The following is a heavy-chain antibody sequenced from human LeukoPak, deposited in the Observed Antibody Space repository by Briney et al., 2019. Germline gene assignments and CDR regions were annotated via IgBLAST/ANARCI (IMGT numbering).Heavy chain of an antibody. Sequence: SVKVSCKASGGTFSSYAISWVRQAPGQGLEWMGRIIPVLGIANYAQKFQGRVTITADKSTSTAYMELSSLRSEDTAVYYCARGVAGLDYWGQGTLVTVSS. CDR3: ARGVAGLDY. V-gene: IGHV1-69*04. CDR1: GGTFSSYA. CDR2: IIPVLGIA. J-gene: IGHJ4*02. D-gene: IGHD6-19*01.